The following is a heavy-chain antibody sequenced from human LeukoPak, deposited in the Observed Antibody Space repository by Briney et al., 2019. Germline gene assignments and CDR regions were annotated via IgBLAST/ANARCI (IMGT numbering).Heavy chain of an antibody. CDR2: LSAYNGNT. CDR3: ARGPELERYFDWLPKPYYFDY. CDR1: GYTFTSYG. J-gene: IGHJ4*02. D-gene: IGHD3-9*01. V-gene: IGHV1-18*04. Sequence: ASVKVSCKASGYTFTSYGISWVRQAPGQGLEWMGWLSAYNGNTNYAQKLQGRVTMTTDTSTSTAYMELRSLRSDDTAVYYCARGPELERYFDWLPKPYYFDYWGQGTLVTVSS.